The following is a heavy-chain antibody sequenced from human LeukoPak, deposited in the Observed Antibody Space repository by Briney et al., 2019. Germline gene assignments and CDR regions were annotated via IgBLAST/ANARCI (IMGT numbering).Heavy chain of an antibody. CDR3: GRDGNFDY. Sequence: ASVKVSCKASGYTFTAYYMHWVRQAPGQGFEWMGWINPTSGGTNYAQKFQGRVTMTRDTSIGTIYMEPSRLTSDDTAVYFCGRDGNFDYWGQGTPVTVSS. V-gene: IGHV1-2*02. J-gene: IGHJ4*02. D-gene: IGHD1-1*01. CDR2: INPTSGGT. CDR1: GYTFTAYY.